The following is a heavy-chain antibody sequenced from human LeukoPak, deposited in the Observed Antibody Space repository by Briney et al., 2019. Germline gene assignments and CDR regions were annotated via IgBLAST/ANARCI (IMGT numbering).Heavy chain of an antibody. CDR2: INHSGST. D-gene: IGHD3-22*01. CDR3: ARGSRTYYYDSSGLYAY. CDR1: GGSFSGYY. J-gene: IGHJ4*02. Sequence: PSETLSLTCAVYGGSFSGYYWSWIRQPPGEGLEWIGEINHSGSTNYNPSLKSRVTISVDTSRNQFSLKLSSVTAADTAVYYCARGSRTYYYDSSGLYAYWGQGTLVTVSS. V-gene: IGHV4-34*01.